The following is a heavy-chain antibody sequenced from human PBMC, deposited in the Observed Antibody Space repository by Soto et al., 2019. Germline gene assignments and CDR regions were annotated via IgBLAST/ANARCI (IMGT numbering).Heavy chain of an antibody. D-gene: IGHD1-26*01. CDR2: IYYSGRT. CDR1: GGSISRSSYY. J-gene: IGHJ4*02. V-gene: IGHV4-39*02. CDR3: ARDVGLFDY. Sequence: QLQLQESGPGLVKPSETLSLTCTVSGGSISRSSYYWGWIRQPPGKGLEWIGSIYYSGRTYYNPSLKSRVTISVATSKNQFSLKLSSVTAADTAVYYCARDVGLFDYWGQGTLVTVSS.